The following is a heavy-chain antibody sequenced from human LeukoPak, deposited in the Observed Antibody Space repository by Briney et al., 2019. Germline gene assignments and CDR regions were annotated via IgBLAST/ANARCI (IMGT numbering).Heavy chain of an antibody. CDR2: IIPIFGTA. Sequence: RASVKVSCKASGGTFSSYAISWVRQAPGQGLEWMGGIIPIFGTANYAQKFQGRVTITADESTSTAYMELSSMRSEDTAVYYCARDRAVVPAAGFFDYWGQGTLVTVSS. CDR1: GGTFSSYA. CDR3: ARDRAVVPAAGFFDY. V-gene: IGHV1-69*13. D-gene: IGHD2-2*01. J-gene: IGHJ4*02.